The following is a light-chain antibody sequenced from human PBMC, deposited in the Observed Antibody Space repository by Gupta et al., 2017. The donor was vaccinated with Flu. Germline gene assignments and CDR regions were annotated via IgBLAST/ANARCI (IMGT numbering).Light chain of an antibody. CDR3: QQYDTYLT. Sequence: DIQMTQSPSILSASVGDRVTITCRASQSISSWLAWYQQQPGKAPKLLMYRAGRLITVVPSIFSDSGSGTEFTLTSNNLQADYFATYYCQQYDTYLTFGQGTKVEVK. J-gene: IGKJ1*01. CDR2: RAG. CDR1: QSISSW. V-gene: IGKV1-5*03.